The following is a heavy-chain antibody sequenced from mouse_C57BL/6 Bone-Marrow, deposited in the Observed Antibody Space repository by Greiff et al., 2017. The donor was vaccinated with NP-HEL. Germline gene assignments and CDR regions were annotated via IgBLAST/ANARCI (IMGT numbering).Heavy chain of an antibody. D-gene: IGHD1-1*01. CDR3: TRERIYGYYFDY. Sequence: VQLQQSGTVLARPGASVKMSCKTSGYTFTSYWMHWVKQRPGQGLEWIGAIYPGNSDTSYNQKFKGKAKLTAVTSASTAYMELSSLTNEDSAVYYCTRERIYGYYFDYWGQGTTLTVSS. CDR1: GYTFTSYW. CDR2: IYPGNSDT. J-gene: IGHJ2*01. V-gene: IGHV1-5*01.